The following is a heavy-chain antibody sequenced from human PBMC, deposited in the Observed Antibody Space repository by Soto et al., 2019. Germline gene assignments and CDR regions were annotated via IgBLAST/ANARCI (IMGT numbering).Heavy chain of an antibody. V-gene: IGHV4-31*03. CDR2: IYYSGST. D-gene: IGHD1-20*01. J-gene: IGHJ4*02. Sequence: QVQLQESGPGLVKPSQTLSLTCTVSGGSISSGGYYWSWIRQHPGKGLEWIGYIYYSGSTYYNPSLKSRVNISEVKSKNQCSLKLSVVTAADTAVYYRAREDRYNWNARLNGRFDYWGQGTLVTVSS. CDR1: GGSISSGGYY. CDR3: AREDRYNWNARLNGRFDY.